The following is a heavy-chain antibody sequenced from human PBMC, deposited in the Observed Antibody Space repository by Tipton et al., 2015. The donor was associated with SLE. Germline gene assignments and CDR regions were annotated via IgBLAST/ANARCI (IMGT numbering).Heavy chain of an antibody. CDR2: IYYSGST. J-gene: IGHJ4*02. CDR1: GGSISSYY. D-gene: IGHD4-17*01. CDR3: ARLFSPTPYGDYVYFDY. Sequence: TLSLTCTVSGGSISSYYWSWIRQPPGKGLEWIGYIYYSGSTNYNPSLKSRVTISVDTSKNQLSLKLSSVTAADTAVYYCARLFSPTPYGDYVYFDYWGQGTLVTVSS. V-gene: IGHV4-59*08.